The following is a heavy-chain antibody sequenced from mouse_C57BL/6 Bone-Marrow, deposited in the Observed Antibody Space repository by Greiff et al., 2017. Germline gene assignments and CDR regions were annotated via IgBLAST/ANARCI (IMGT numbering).Heavy chain of an antibody. CDR2: IDPSDSYT. V-gene: IGHV1-69*01. J-gene: IGHJ2*01. CDR1: GYTFTSYW. D-gene: IGHD3-3*01. CDR3: AREGTDY. Sequence: QVQLQQPGAELVMPGASVKLSCKASGYTFTSYWMHWVKQRPGQGLEWIGEIDPSDSYTNYNQKFKGKSTLTVDKSSSTAYMQLSSLTSADSAVYYCAREGTDYWGQGTTLTVSS.